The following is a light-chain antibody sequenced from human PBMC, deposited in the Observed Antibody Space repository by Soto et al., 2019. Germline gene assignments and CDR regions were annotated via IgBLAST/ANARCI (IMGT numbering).Light chain of an antibody. CDR3: QQYHGYSRT. J-gene: IGKJ1*01. CDR1: QSLASS. Sequence: DIKMTESASTLAPSVGGSITITCRASQSLASSLAWYQQKPGKAPTLRISDASSLERGVPSRFSGSGSGTEFTLTSRSLQPGDFATYYCQQYHGYSRTFGQGTKVDIK. V-gene: IGKV1-5*01. CDR2: DAS.